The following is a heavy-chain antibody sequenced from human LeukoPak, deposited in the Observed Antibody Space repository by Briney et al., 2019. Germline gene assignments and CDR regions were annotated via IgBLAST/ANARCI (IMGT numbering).Heavy chain of an antibody. D-gene: IGHD3-3*01. V-gene: IGHV4-30-4*08. CDR3: AREPTYYDFWSGYHGAFDI. Sequence: SETLSLTCTVSGGSISSGDYYWSWIRQPPGKGLEWIGNIYYSGGTYYNPSLKSRITMSVDTSKNQFSLKLNSVTAADTAVYYCAREPTYYDFWSGYHGAFDIWGQGTMVGVSS. CDR1: GGSISSGDYY. CDR2: IYYSGGT. J-gene: IGHJ3*02.